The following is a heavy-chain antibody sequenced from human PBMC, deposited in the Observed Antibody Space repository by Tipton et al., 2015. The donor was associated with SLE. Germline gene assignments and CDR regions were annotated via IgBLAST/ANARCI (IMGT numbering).Heavy chain of an antibody. CDR3: ARHIPGGSSWHYYYYYGMDV. J-gene: IGHJ6*02. D-gene: IGHD6-13*01. Sequence: TLSLTCTVSGGSIRSGGYYLDWIRPHPEKGLGGVGHMYYSGTPYYNPSLEGRVIISVDTSKNQFSLKLSSVAAADTAVYYCARHIPGGSSWHYYYYYGMDVWGQGTTVTVSS. CDR2: MYYSGTP. V-gene: IGHV4-31*03. CDR1: GGSIRSGGYY.